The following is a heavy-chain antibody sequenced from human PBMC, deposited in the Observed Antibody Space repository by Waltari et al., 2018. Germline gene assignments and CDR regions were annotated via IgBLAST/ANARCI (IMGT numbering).Heavy chain of an antibody. CDR2: IFTSGGT. J-gene: IGHJ6*02. Sequence: QVQLQESGPGLVRPSQTLSLTCTVSGGSISSGSVYWTWIRQPAGKGLEWVGHIFTSGGTKYNPSLKSRVSVSRVTSENQFSRRLSSVTAADTAVYYCARDGGRYYDIMTGGGYYGLDVWGQGTTVTVSS. V-gene: IGHV4-61*02. CDR3: ARDGGRYYDIMTGGGYYGLDV. D-gene: IGHD3-9*01. CDR1: GGSISSGSVY.